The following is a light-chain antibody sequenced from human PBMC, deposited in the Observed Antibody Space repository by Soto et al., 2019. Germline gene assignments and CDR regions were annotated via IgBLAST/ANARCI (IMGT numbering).Light chain of an antibody. J-gene: IGLJ3*02. CDR1: SSDVGGYKF. V-gene: IGLV2-14*01. CDR3: CSYAQGGIFV. CDR2: EVS. Sequence: QSVLTQPASVSGSPGQSITISCTGTSSDVGGYKFVSWYQQHPGKAPKLMIYEVSNRPSGVSNRFSGSKSGNTASLTISGLQAEDEADYYCCSYAQGGIFVIGGGTKLTVL.